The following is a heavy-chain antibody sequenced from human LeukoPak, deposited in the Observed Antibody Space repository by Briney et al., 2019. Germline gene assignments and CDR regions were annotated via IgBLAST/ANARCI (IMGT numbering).Heavy chain of an antibody. V-gene: IGHV3-30*19. CDR3: ARDRGSGWYYFDY. CDR1: GLTFSSYG. D-gene: IGHD6-19*01. CDR2: ISYDGSNK. Sequence: GGSLRLSCAASGLTFSSYGMHWVRQAPGKGLEWVAVISYDGSNKYYADSVKGRFTISRDNSKNTLYLQMNSLRAEDTAVYYCARDRGSGWYYFDYWGQGTLVTVSS. J-gene: IGHJ4*02.